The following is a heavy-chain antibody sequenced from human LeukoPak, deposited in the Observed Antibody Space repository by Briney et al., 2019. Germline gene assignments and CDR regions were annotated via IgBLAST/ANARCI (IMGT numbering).Heavy chain of an antibody. J-gene: IGHJ3*02. Sequence: ASETLSLTCTVSGGSISSYYWSWIRHPPGKGLDWIGYVYYSGSTNYNPSLKSRVIISVDTSKNQFFLNLVSVTAADTAVYYCARGTAQTVNTYAFDMWGQGTMVTVSS. CDR3: ARGTAQTVNTYAFDM. V-gene: IGHV4-59*01. CDR1: GGSISSYY. CDR2: VYYSGST. D-gene: IGHD4-17*01.